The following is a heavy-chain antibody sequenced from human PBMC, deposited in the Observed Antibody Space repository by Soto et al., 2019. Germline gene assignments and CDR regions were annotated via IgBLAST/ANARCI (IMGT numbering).Heavy chain of an antibody. D-gene: IGHD1-26*01. V-gene: IGHV1-18*01. CDR2: INGNTGHT. CDR3: ARERKWEPLPY. Sequence: QVQLVQSGAEVREPGASGKVSCKTSGYTFSRYGITWVRQAPGQGLEWMGWINGNTGHTIYAMNLEDRLTISTDTSTRKAYMELRSLKPDDTAVYYCARERKWEPLPYWGQGTLVTVSS. J-gene: IGHJ4*02. CDR1: GYTFSRYG.